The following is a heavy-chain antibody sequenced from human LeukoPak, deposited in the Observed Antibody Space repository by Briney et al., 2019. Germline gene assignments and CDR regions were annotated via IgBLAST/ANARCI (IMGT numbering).Heavy chain of an antibody. V-gene: IGHV4-59*12. Sequence: SETLSLTCTVSGGSISSYYWSWIRQPPGKGLEWIGYIYYSGSTNYNPSLKSRVTISVDTSKNQFSLKLSSVTAADTAVYYCARRRSYWTLDYWGQGTLVTVSS. CDR2: IYYSGST. J-gene: IGHJ4*02. CDR3: ARRRSYWTLDY. CDR1: GGSISSYY. D-gene: IGHD1-26*01.